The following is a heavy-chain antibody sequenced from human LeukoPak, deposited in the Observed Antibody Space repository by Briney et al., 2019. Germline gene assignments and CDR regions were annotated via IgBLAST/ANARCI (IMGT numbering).Heavy chain of an antibody. J-gene: IGHJ5*02. CDR3: ARDLGYSSSWTRWFDP. Sequence: GGSLRLSCGASGFTFSSDAMSWVRQAPGKGLEWVSSISSSSSYIYYADSVKGRFTISRDNAKNSLYLQMNSLRAEDTAVYYCARDLGYSSSWTRWFDPWGQGTLVTVSS. D-gene: IGHD6-13*01. CDR2: ISSSSSYI. CDR1: GFTFSSDA. V-gene: IGHV3-21*01.